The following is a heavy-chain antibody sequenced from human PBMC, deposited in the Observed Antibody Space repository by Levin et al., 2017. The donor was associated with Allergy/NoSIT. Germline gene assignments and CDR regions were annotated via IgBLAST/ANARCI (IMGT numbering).Heavy chain of an antibody. V-gene: IGHV4-39*01. CDR2: IYYSGST. D-gene: IGHD3-22*01. CDR1: GGSISSSSYY. Sequence: GSLRLSCTVSGGSISSSSYYWGWIRQPPGTGLEWIGSIYYSGSTYYNPSLKSRVTISVDTSKNQFSLKLSSVTAADTAVYYCARQQNEEIPSITMIVVVPPFGAFDSWGQGTMVTVSS. J-gene: IGHJ3*02. CDR3: ARQQNEEIPSITMIVVVPPFGAFDS.